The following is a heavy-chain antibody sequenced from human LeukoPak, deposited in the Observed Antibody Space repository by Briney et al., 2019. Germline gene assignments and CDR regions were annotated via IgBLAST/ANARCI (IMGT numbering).Heavy chain of an antibody. D-gene: IGHD2-2*01. Sequence: SETLSLTCTVSGGSISSSSYYWGWIRQPPGKGLEWIGSIYYSGSTYYNPSLKSRVTISVDTSKNQFSLKPSSVTAADTAVYYCASPFPTDCSSTSCSIDYWGQGTLVTVSS. CDR1: GGSISSSSYY. V-gene: IGHV4-39*01. J-gene: IGHJ4*02. CDR2: IYYSGST. CDR3: ASPFPTDCSSTSCSIDY.